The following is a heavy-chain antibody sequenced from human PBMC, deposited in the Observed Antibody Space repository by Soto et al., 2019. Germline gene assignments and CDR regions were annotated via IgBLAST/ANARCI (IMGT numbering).Heavy chain of an antibody. CDR1: GGSISSYY. J-gene: IGHJ3*02. CDR3: ARERGLRQYCGGNCYAFDI. D-gene: IGHD2-21*01. V-gene: IGHV4-59*01. Sequence: SETLSLTCTVSGGSISSYYWSWIRQPPGKGLEWIGYIYYSGSTNYNPSLKSRVTISVDTSKNQFSLKLSSVTAADTAVYYCARERGLRQYCGGNCYAFDIWGQGTMVTVSS. CDR2: IYYSGST.